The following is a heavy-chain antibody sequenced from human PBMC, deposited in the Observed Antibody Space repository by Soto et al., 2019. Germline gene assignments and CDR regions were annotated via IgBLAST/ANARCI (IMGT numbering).Heavy chain of an antibody. Sequence: GGSLRLSCAASGFTFSSYSMNWVRQAPGKGLEWVSYISSSSSTIYYADSVKGRFTISRDNAKNSLYLQMNSLRDEDTAVYYCARSIYSSSFRWFDPWGQGTLVTVSS. CDR1: GFTFSSYS. D-gene: IGHD6-6*01. V-gene: IGHV3-48*02. CDR2: ISSSSSTI. CDR3: ARSIYSSSFRWFDP. J-gene: IGHJ5*02.